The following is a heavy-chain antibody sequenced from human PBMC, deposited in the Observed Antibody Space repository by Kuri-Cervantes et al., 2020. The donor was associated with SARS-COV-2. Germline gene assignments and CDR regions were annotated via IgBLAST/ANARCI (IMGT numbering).Heavy chain of an antibody. CDR3: ASIEWELLSYFDY. J-gene: IGHJ4*02. CDR1: GGSIRSGQYY. Sequence: SETLSLTCTVSGGSIRSGQYYWSWVRQPPGKGLEWIGYISYIGSTFYHPSLKSRVTISSDTSRNQFSLKLSSVTAADTAVYYCASIEWELLSYFDYWGQGTLVTVSS. V-gene: IGHV4-30-4*08. D-gene: IGHD1-26*01. CDR2: ISYIGST.